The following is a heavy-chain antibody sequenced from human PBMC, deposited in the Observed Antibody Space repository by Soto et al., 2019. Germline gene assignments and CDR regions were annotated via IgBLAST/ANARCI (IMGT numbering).Heavy chain of an antibody. CDR1: GITLSHFR. J-gene: IGHJ4*02. Sequence: EVQLVESGGGSVQPGGSLRLSCPASGITLSHFRMHWVRQAPGKGLVWVARIDNGGSGTSYADFAKGRFTISKDDAKNTLYLQMNSLRAEDTSLYYCTTTFEHWGRGTLVTVSS. V-gene: IGHV3-74*01. CDR3: TTTFEH. CDR2: IDNGGSGT.